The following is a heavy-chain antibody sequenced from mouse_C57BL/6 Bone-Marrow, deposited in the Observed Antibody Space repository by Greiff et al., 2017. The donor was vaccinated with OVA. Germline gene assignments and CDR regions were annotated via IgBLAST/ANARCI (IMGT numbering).Heavy chain of an antibody. D-gene: IGHD1-1*01. CDR3: AKNYYGSSSYYFDY. Sequence: QVQLQQSGPGLVQPSQSLSITCTVSGFSLTSYGVHWVRQSPGKGLEWLGVIWRGGSTDYNAAFMSRLSITKDNSKSQVFFKMNSLQADDTAIYYCAKNYYGSSSYYFDYWGRGTTLTVSS. V-gene: IGHV2-5*01. CDR1: GFSLTSYG. CDR2: IWRGGST. J-gene: IGHJ2*01.